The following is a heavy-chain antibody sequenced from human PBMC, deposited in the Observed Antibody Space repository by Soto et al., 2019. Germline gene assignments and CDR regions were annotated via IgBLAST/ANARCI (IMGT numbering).Heavy chain of an antibody. J-gene: IGHJ4*02. Sequence: QVQMVQSGAEVKKPGTSVKVSYKASGYAFINYAVTWVRQPPGEGLEWMGWISPSNDNSYSAQKFQDRVTMSTETSSKAAYMELRRLTSDNTAGYYCSRQGGNTGTSDYWGQGTLVTFSS. CDR1: GYAFINYA. CDR3: SRQGGNTGTSDY. V-gene: IGHV1-18*01. D-gene: IGHD1-7*01. CDR2: ISPSNDNS.